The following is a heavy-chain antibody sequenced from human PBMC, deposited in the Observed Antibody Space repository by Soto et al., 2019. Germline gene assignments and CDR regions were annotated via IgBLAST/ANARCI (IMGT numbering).Heavy chain of an antibody. CDR2: INHSGST. CDR3: ASRPRVRPPLY. V-gene: IGHV4-34*01. J-gene: IGHJ4*02. Sequence: SETLSLTCAVYGGSFSGYYWSWIRQPPGKGLEWIGEINHSGSTNYNPSLKSRVTISVDTSKNQFSLKLSSVTAADTAVYYCASRPRVRPPLYWGQGTLVTVSS. CDR1: GGSFSGYY. D-gene: IGHD1-1*01.